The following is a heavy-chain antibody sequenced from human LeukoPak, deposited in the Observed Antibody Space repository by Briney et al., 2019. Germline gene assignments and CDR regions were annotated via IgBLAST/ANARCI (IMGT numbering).Heavy chain of an antibody. Sequence: GASVKVSCKASGGTFSSYAISWVRQAPGQGLEWMGGIIPIFGTANYAQKFQGRVTITADESTSTAYMELSSLRSEDTAVYYCARVNFSSSSWYSYYYYYMDVWGKGTTVTVSS. CDR1: GGTFSSYA. J-gene: IGHJ6*03. CDR2: IIPIFGTA. V-gene: IGHV1-69*13. CDR3: ARVNFSSSSWYSYYYYYMDV. D-gene: IGHD6-13*01.